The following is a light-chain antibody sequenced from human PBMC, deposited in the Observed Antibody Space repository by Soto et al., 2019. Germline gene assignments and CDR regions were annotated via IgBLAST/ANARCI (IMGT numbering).Light chain of an antibody. CDR1: SSDVGDYHY. V-gene: IGLV2-14*03. J-gene: IGLJ1*01. Sequence: QSALTQPASVSGSPGQSITISCTGTSSDVGDYHYVSWYQLHPGKAPKLMIYDVTNRPSGVSNRFSGSKSGNTASLPISGLQAEDEAHYYCISYTSSSTPYVFGTWTKVTVL. CDR2: DVT. CDR3: ISYTSSSTPYV.